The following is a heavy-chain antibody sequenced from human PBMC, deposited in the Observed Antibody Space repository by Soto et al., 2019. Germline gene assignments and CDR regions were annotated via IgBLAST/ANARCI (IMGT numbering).Heavy chain of an antibody. CDR2: ISVDNGNT. V-gene: IGHV1-18*01. CDR3: ARLQQGDNRNPLGTACDCYMDV. CDR1: GYTFSSYG. D-gene: IGHD1-1*01. J-gene: IGHJ6*03. Sequence: QVQLVQSGPEVKKPGASVKVSCKASGYTFSSYGISWVRQAPGQGFEWMAWISVDNGNTNFAQRFQGRVTMTTDTGENPAYLERRSLRSDATALYYCARLQQGDNRNPLGTACDCYMDVWGERTMVTVS.